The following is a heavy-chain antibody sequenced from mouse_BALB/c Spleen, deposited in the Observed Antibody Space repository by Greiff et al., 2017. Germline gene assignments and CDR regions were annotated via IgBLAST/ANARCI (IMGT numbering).Heavy chain of an antibody. CDR2: ISSGGSYT. V-gene: IGHV5-6*01. Sequence: DVHLVESGGDLVKPGGSLKLSCAASGFTFSSYGMSWVRQTPDKRLEWVATISSGGSYTYYPDSVKGRFTISRDNAKNTLYLQMSSLKSEDTAMYYCARLTGLDYWGQGTTLTVSS. CDR3: ARLTGLDY. D-gene: IGHD4-1*01. J-gene: IGHJ2*01. CDR1: GFTFSSYG.